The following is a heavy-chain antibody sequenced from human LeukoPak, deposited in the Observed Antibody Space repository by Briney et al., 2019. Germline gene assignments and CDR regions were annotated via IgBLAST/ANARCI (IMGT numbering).Heavy chain of an antibody. Sequence: PSETLSLTCTVSGGSISSYYWSWIRQAPGKGLEWIGYIYYSGSTNYNPSLKSRVIISVDTSKNQFSLKLSSVTAADTAVYYCARGEFGLRYYYYYYYMDVWGKGTTVTVSS. CDR3: ARGEFGLRYYYYYYYMDV. V-gene: IGHV4-59*01. CDR2: IYYSGST. D-gene: IGHD5-12*01. CDR1: GGSISSYY. J-gene: IGHJ6*03.